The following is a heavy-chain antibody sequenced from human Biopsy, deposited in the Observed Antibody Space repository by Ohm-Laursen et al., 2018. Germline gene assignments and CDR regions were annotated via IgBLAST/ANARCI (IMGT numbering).Heavy chain of an antibody. CDR1: GDSVSSNTVA. D-gene: IGHD3-9*01. Sequence: QTLLLTCAISGDSVSSNTVAWNWIRQSPSRGLERLGRTIYRSKWSNDYAVSVKNRITIDPDTSKNQFSLQLNSVTPEDTAIYYCARGRYAAFDIWGQGTKVTISS. CDR3: ARGRYAAFDI. J-gene: IGHJ3*02. V-gene: IGHV6-1*01. CDR2: TIYRSKWSN.